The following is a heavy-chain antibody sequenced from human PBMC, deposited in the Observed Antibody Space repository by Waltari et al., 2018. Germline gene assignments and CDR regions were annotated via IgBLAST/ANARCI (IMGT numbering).Heavy chain of an antibody. CDR2: VYHPGIT. J-gene: IGHJ4*02. CDR3: ARTVVAWRTTIFSMYYVDY. CDR1: GYSISSGYF. Sequence: QVQLQESGPGLVKPSETLSLTCAVSGYSISSGYFWGWIRQPPGRGLGWNGTVYHPGITHDSPSRKSRVTISVDTSKNHFSLNLSSVTAADTAFYYCARTVVAWRTTIFSMYYVDYWGQGTLVTVSS. V-gene: IGHV4-38-2*01. D-gene: IGHD3-3*01.